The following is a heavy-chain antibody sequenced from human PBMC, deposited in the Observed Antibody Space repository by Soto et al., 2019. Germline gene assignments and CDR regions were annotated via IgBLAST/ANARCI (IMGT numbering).Heavy chain of an antibody. CDR3: AREGPPDIAWFDP. J-gene: IGHJ5*02. CDR1: GGTFSIDT. D-gene: IGHD2-15*01. CDR2: GSA. V-gene: IGHV1-69*01. Sequence: QVQLVQSGAEVKKPGSLVKVSCEASGGTFSIDTISWVRQAPGQGLEWMGGSANSAQKFQGRLTVTADESTSTVYLQLSSLTSEDTAVYYCAREGPPDIAWFDPWGQGTLVSVSS.